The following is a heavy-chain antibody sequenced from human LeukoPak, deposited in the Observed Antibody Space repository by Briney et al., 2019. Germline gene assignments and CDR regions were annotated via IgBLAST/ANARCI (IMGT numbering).Heavy chain of an antibody. CDR2: IYYSGST. V-gene: IGHV4-39*01. D-gene: IGHD6-6*01. J-gene: IGHJ4*02. CDR3: ARPTKGTAAQGYDY. Sequence: SETLSLTCTVSGGSISSSYYWGWIRQPPGRGLEWIGSIYYSGSTYYNPSLKSRVTISADTSKNQFSLKVISVTAADTAVYYCARPTKGTAAQGYDYWGQGILVTVAS. CDR1: GGSISSSYY.